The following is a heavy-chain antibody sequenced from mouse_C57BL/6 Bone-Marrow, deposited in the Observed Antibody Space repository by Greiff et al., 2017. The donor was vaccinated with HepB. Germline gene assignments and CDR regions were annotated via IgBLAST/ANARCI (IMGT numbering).Heavy chain of an antibody. J-gene: IGHJ1*03. CDR1: GFSINSDCY. D-gene: IGHD2-2*01. Sequence: EVQGVESGPSLVRPSQTLSLTCTVTGFSINSDCYWIWIRQFPGNKLEYIGYTFYSGITYYNPSLESRTYITRDTSKNQFSLKLSSVTTEDTSTYYCASGYPHWYFDVWGTGTTVTVSS. V-gene: IGHV3-3*01. CDR3: ASGYPHWYFDV. CDR2: TFYSGIT.